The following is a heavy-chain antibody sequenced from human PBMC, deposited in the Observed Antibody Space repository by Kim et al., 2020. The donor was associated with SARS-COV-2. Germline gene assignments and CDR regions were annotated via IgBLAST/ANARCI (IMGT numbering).Heavy chain of an antibody. V-gene: IGHV7-4-1*02. J-gene: IGHJ5*02. CDR2: INTNTGNP. CDR3: ARDSRIAARRVRGWFDP. D-gene: IGHD6-6*01. Sequence: ASVKVSCKASGYTFTSYAMNWVRQAPGQGLEWMGWINTNTGNPTYAQGFTGRFVFSLDTSVSTAYLQISSLKAEDTAVYYCARDSRIAARRVRGWFDPWGQGTLVTVSS. CDR1: GYTFTSYA.